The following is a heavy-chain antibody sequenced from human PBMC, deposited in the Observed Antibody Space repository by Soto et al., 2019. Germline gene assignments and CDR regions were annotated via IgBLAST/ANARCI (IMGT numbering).Heavy chain of an antibody. CDR2: ISAYNGNT. CDR1: GYTSTSYG. J-gene: IGHJ4*02. CDR3: ARDHSVEWLLY. V-gene: IGHV1-18*01. Sequence: ASVKVSCKASGYTSTSYGISWVRQAPGQGLEWMGWISAYNGNTNYTQKLQGRVTMTTDTSTSTAYMELRSLISVDTAVYYCARDHSVEWLLYWGQGTLVTVPS. D-gene: IGHD3-3*01.